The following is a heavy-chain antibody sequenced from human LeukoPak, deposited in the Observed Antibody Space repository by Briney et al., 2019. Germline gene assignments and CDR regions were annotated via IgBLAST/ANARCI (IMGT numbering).Heavy chain of an antibody. J-gene: IGHJ3*02. CDR1: GFTFSDYW. CDR3: ARGPSLVTNGAFDI. V-gene: IGHV3-7*01. Sequence: QPGGSLRLSCAASGFTFSDYWMSWVRQAPGKGLEWVANINQDGSETYYVDSVEGRFTISRDNAKNSLFLQMNSLRAEDTAVYYCARGPSLVTNGAFDIWGQGTMVTVSS. D-gene: IGHD1-1*01. CDR2: INQDGSET.